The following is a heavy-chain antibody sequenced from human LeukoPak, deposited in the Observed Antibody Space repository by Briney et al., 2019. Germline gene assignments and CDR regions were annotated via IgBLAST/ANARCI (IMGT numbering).Heavy chain of an antibody. V-gene: IGHV4-59*01. CDR1: GGSLSSYY. CDR3: ARVTSSWSFDY. J-gene: IGHJ4*02. CDR2: IYYSGST. Sequence: SETLSLTCSFSGGSLSSYYWSWIRQPPGKGLEWIGYIYYSGSTNHNLSLKSRVTISVDTSKNQFSLKLSSVTAADTAVYYCARVTSSWSFDYWGQGTLVTVSS. D-gene: IGHD6-13*01.